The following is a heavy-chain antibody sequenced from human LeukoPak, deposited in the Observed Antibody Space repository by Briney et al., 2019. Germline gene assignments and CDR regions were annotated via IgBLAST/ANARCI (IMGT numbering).Heavy chain of an antibody. J-gene: IGHJ4*02. V-gene: IGHV3-23*01. D-gene: IGHD3-10*01. CDR2: ISGSGGST. CDR3: ASEDYGSGSSFDY. Sequence: PGGSLRLSCAASGFTFSSYAMRWVRQAGGEGLEWVSAISGSGGSTYYADSVEGRFTISRDNSNNTLYLQMNSLRAEDTAVYYCASEDYGSGSSFDYWGQGTLVTVSS. CDR1: GFTFSSYA.